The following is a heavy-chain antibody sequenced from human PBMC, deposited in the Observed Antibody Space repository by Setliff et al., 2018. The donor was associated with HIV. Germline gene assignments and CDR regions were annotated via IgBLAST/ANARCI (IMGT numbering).Heavy chain of an antibody. CDR3: AREGGPIYYFDY. Sequence: ASVKVSCKASGYLFTGYYMHWVRQAPEQGLEWMGWINVNSGGTKYAQKFQGRVTMTRDTSISTAYMEVSSLRSDDTAVYYCAREGGPIYYFDYWSQGTLVTVSS. J-gene: IGHJ4*02. CDR2: INVNSGGT. CDR1: GYLFTGYY. D-gene: IGHD3-16*01. V-gene: IGHV1-2*02.